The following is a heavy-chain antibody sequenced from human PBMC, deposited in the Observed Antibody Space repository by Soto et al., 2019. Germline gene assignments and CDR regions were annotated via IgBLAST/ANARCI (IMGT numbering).Heavy chain of an antibody. CDR3: ARDRGDFWSGSDY. Sequence: GGSLRLSCAASGFTFSSYAMHWVRQAPGKGLEWVAVISYDGSNKYYADSMKGRFTISRDNSKNTLYLQMNSLRAEDTAVYYCARDRGDFWSGSDYWGQGTLVTVSS. CDR2: ISYDGSNK. J-gene: IGHJ4*02. CDR1: GFTFSSYA. V-gene: IGHV3-30-3*01. D-gene: IGHD3-3*01.